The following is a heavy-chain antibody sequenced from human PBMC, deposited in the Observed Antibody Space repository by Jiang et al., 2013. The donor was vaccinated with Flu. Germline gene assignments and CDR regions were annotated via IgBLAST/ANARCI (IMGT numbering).Heavy chain of an antibody. CDR2: IYYSGST. CDR1: GGSISSYY. D-gene: IGHD1-26*01. CDR3: ARDRSYGDYYYYGMDV. J-gene: IGHJ6*02. V-gene: IGHV4-59*01. Sequence: GSGLVKPSETLSLTCTVSGGSISSYYWSWIRQPPGKGLEWIGYIYYSGSTNYNPSLKSRVTISVDTSKNQFSLKLSSVTAADTAVYYCARDRSYGDYYYYGMDVWGQGTTVTVSS.